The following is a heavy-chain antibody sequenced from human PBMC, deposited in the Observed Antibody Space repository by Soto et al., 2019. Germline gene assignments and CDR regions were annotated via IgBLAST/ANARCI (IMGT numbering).Heavy chain of an antibody. J-gene: IGHJ4*02. D-gene: IGHD2-21*01. CDR2: IRGGSSYT. CDR1: GFSFGDSY. Sequence: QVQLVESGGGLVKPGGSLRLACAASGFSFGDSYMSWVRQAPGKGLEWLSYIRGGSSYTNYADSVKGRFTISRDNAKRSLYLEMNSLRADDTAVYYCAKTIVAASGYYFDHWGQGNFVTVSS. CDR3: AKTIVAASGYYFDH. V-gene: IGHV3-11*06.